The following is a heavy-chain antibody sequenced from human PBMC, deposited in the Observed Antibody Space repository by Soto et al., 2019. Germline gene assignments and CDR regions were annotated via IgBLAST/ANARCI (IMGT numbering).Heavy chain of an antibody. D-gene: IGHD4-17*01. Sequence: GGSLRLSCAASGFTFSTYAMIWVRQAPGKGMEWVSVITGSGGSTYYADSVKGRFTISRDTSKNTLFLQMNSLRAEDTAVYYCAKDRYGDYGGIDYWGQETMVTVSS. CDR1: GFTFSTYA. V-gene: IGHV3-23*01. CDR2: ITGSGGST. CDR3: AKDRYGDYGGIDY. J-gene: IGHJ4*02.